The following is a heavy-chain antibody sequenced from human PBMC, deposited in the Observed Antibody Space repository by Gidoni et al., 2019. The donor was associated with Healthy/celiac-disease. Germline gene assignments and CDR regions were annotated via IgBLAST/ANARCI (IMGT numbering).Heavy chain of an antibody. Sequence: QVQLVQSGAEVKKPGSSVKVSCKASGGTFSRYAISWVRQAPGQGLEWMGGIIPIFGTANYAQKFQGRVTITADESTSTAYMELSSLRSEDTAVYYCARSTGYCTNGVCYENGMDVWGQGTTVTVSS. CDR2: IIPIFGTA. CDR1: GGTFSRYA. CDR3: ARSTGYCTNGVCYENGMDV. J-gene: IGHJ6*02. D-gene: IGHD2-8*01. V-gene: IGHV1-69*01.